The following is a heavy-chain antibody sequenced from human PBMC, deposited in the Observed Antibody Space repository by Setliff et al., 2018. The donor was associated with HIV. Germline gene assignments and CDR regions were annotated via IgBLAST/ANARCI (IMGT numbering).Heavy chain of an antibody. D-gene: IGHD4-4*01. V-gene: IGHV1-69*13. CDR2: IVPIFGTA. CDR3: ARGGRFNQYFDNSNFFDL. J-gene: IGHJ4*02. CDR1: GDVFDSFA. Sequence: ASVKVSCKASGDVFDSFAFNWVRQAPGQGLEWMGSIVPIFGTAVYAQQFQGRVTITADESTTTAYMELTSLRSDDTAVFYCARGGRFNQYFDNSNFFDLWGQGTLVTVSS.